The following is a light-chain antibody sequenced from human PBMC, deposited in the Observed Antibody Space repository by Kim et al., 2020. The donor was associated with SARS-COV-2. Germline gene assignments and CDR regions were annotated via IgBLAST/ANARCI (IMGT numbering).Light chain of an antibody. CDR2: DVS. J-gene: IGLJ3*02. Sequence: QSALTQPASVSGSPGQSITVSCTGTSSDVGRCKYVSWYQQHPGKAPKLIIHDVSERPSGVSNRFSASKSGNTASLTISGLQAEDEADYYCTSCTIGNTWVFGGGTKVTVL. V-gene: IGLV2-14*01. CDR1: SSDVGRCKY. CDR3: TSCTIGNTWV.